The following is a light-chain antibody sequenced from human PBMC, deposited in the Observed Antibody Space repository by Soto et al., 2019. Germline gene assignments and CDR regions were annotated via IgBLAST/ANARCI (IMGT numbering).Light chain of an antibody. CDR3: SSYTTSSTRV. Sequence: QSVLTQPASVSGSPGQSITISCTGTSSDVGYYNYVSWYQQFPGKAPKLMIYEVSNRPPGVSNRFSGSKSGNTASLTISGLQAEDEADYYCSSYTTSSTRVFGTGTKVTVL. V-gene: IGLV2-14*01. CDR1: SSDVGYYNY. CDR2: EVS. J-gene: IGLJ1*01.